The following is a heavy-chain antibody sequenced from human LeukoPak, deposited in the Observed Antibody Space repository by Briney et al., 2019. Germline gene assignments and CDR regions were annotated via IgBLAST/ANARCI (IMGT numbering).Heavy chain of an antibody. J-gene: IGHJ4*02. Sequence: SETLSLTCTVSGGSISSGGYYWSWIRQHPGKGLEWIGYIYYSGSTYYNPSLESRVTISVDTSKNQFSLKLSSVTAADTAVYYCARAPIRATADFDYWGQGTLVTVSS. CDR1: GGSISSGGYY. D-gene: IGHD1-26*01. CDR3: ARAPIRATADFDY. V-gene: IGHV4-31*03. CDR2: IYYSGST.